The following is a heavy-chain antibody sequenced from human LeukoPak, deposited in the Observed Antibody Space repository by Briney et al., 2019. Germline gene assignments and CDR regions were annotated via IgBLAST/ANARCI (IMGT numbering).Heavy chain of an antibody. J-gene: IGHJ6*03. Sequence: SETLSLTCALYGGSVGECTWSWIRQRPVKGKEWIGERNHSGGSNHNPSLRSRVIMSVDTSQNHFSLKVGSVTAADTAVYYCARVGYSYSINDWSRTGLGAYPTKYYYYIDVWGKGTTVMVSS. CDR1: GGSVGECT. CDR3: ARVGYSYSINDWSRTGLGAYPTKYYYYIDV. CDR2: RNHSGGS. D-gene: IGHD5-18*01. V-gene: IGHV4-34*01.